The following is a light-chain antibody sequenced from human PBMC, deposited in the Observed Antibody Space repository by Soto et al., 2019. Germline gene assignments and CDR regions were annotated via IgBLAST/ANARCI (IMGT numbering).Light chain of an antibody. CDR3: SSWTSGATYV. V-gene: IGLV2-14*03. Sequence: QSVLTQPAPVSGSPGQSITISSPGTISEVGAYNYVSWYQHHPGKAPKLMIYDVNNLPSGDSNRFSGSKSGNTASLTISGLQAEDEADYYCSSWTSGATYVFGSGTKVTVL. CDR2: DVN. CDR1: ISEVGAYNY. J-gene: IGLJ1*01.